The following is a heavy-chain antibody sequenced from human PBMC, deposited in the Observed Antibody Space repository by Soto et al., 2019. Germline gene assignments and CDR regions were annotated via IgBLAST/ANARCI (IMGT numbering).Heavy chain of an antibody. CDR1: DYTFTSYG. J-gene: IGHJ4*02. D-gene: IGHD6-19*01. CDR2: ISAHNGNT. CDR3: ARDLAVGLVDY. Sequence: GVSVKVSCKASDYTFTSYGISWVRQAPGQGLEWMGWISAHNGNTKYAQKLQGRVTMTTDTSTSTAYMELRSLRSDDTAVNYCARDLAVGLVDYWGQGTLVTVSS. V-gene: IGHV1-18*01.